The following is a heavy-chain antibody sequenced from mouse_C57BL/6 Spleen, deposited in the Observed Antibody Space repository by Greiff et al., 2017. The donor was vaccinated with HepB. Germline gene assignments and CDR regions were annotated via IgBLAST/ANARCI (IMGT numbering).Heavy chain of an antibody. V-gene: IGHV5-4*01. D-gene: IGHD4-1*01. J-gene: IGHJ2*01. CDR2: ISDGGSYT. Sequence: VQLKESGGGLVKPGGSLKLSCAASGFTFSSYAMSWVRQTPEKRLEWVATISDGGSYTYYPDNVKGRFTISRDNAKNNLYLQMSHLKSEDTAMYYCARGGWDKWTYFDYWGQGTTLTVSS. CDR1: GFTFSSYA. CDR3: ARGGWDKWTYFDY.